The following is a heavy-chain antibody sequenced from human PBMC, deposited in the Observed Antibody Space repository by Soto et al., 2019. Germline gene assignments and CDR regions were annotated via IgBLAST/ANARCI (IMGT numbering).Heavy chain of an antibody. CDR3: AREGSQYSSGWQSYFDY. J-gene: IGHJ4*02. CDR2: IYHSGST. V-gene: IGHV4-4*02. Sequence: TSETLSLTCAVSGGSINSSNWWSWVRQSPGKGLEWIGEIYHSGSTNYNPSLKSRVTISVDKSKNQFSLKLTSVTAADTAVYYCAREGSQYSSGWQSYFDYWGQGTLVTVSS. D-gene: IGHD6-19*01. CDR1: GGSINSSNW.